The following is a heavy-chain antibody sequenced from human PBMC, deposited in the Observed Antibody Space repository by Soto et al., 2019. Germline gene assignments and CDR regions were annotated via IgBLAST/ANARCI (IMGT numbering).Heavy chain of an antibody. J-gene: IGHJ6*02. CDR1: GGSISSSNW. Sequence: SETLSLTCAVSGGSISSSNWWSWVRQPPGKGLEWIGEIYHSGSTNYNPSLQSRVTISVDKSKNQFSLKLSSVTAADTAVYYCARSQGYSSSWYVSYYYYYGMDVWGQGTTVTVSS. V-gene: IGHV4-4*02. D-gene: IGHD6-13*01. CDR2: IYHSGST. CDR3: ARSQGYSSSWYVSYYYYYGMDV.